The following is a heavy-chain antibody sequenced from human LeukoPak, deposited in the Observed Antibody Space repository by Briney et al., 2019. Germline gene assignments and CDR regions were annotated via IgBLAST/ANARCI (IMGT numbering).Heavy chain of an antibody. D-gene: IGHD5-24*01. J-gene: IGHJ4*02. CDR3: AKSGYNRFDY. CDR2: ISGSGSGGST. Sequence: GGSLRLSCAASGFTFSGYAMNWVRQAPGKGLEWVSSISGSGSGGSTYYADSVKGRFTISRDNSKNTLYLQMNSLRAEDTAVYYCAKSGYNRFDYWGQGTLVTVSS. V-gene: IGHV3-23*01. CDR1: GFTFSGYA.